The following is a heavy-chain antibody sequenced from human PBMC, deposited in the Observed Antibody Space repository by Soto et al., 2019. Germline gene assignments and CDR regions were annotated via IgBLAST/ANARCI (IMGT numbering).Heavy chain of an antibody. D-gene: IGHD3-10*01. J-gene: IGHJ5*01. CDR3: ARQLSHNWFDS. Sequence: QLQLQESGPGLVKPSETLSLTCTVSGGSITSSSYYWGWIRQPPGKGLEWIGSMFYSGNAYYNRSLKSRVTISVDTSKKQFSLKLSSVTAADTAVYYCARQLSHNWFDSWGQGTLVTVSS. CDR1: GGSITSSSYY. CDR2: MFYSGNA. V-gene: IGHV4-39*01.